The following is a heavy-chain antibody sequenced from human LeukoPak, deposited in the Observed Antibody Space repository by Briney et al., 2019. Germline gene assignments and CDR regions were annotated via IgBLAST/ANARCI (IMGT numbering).Heavy chain of an antibody. J-gene: IGHJ6*02. CDR1: GFTVDDYA. CDR2: ISLNSGSI. CDR3: AKEGITMVRGVAYYYYYGMDV. V-gene: IGHV3-9*01. Sequence: TGRSLRLSCAASGFTVDDYAMHWVRQAPGKGLEWVAGISLNSGSIGYAASVKGPFTFSRDNAKNSLYLQMNSLTAEDTALYYCAKEGITMVRGVAYYYYYGMDVWGQGTTVTASS. D-gene: IGHD3-10*01.